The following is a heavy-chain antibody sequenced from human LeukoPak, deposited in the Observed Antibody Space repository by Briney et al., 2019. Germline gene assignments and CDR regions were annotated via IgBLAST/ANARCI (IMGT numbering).Heavy chain of an antibody. D-gene: IGHD3-22*01. CDR3: AREQDYDSGGDAFDI. CDR2: IYHNGNT. Sequence: PSETLSLTCAVSGGSISSNNWWNWVRQPPGKGLEWIGEIYHNGNTYYNPSLKSRVTMSVDKSKNQFSLKLSSVTAADTAVYYCAREQDYDSGGDAFDIWGQGTMVTVSS. CDR1: GGSISSNNW. J-gene: IGHJ3*02. V-gene: IGHV4-4*02.